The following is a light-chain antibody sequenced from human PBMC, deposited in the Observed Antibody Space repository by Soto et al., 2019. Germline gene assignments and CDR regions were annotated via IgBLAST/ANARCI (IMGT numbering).Light chain of an antibody. CDR3: QSYDSSLSGSTV. J-gene: IGLJ1*01. CDR1: SSNIGAGYD. Sequence: QSVLTQPPSVSGAPGQRVTISCTGSSSNIGAGYDVHWYQQLPGTAPKLLISGNSNRPSGVPDRFSGSKSGTSASLAITGLQAEDEADYYCQSYDSSLSGSTVFGTGTKLTVL. V-gene: IGLV1-40*01. CDR2: GNS.